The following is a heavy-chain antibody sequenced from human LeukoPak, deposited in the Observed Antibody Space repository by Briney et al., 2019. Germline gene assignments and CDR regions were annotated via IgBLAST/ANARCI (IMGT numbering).Heavy chain of an antibody. Sequence: ASVKVSCKASGYTFTGHYMHWVRQAPGQGLEWMGWFNPNSGGTNYAQKVQGRVTMTTDTSTTTAYMELRSLTSDDTAVYYCAREGSYYDSSGYYSYWGQGTLVTVSS. CDR1: GYTFTGHY. J-gene: IGHJ4*02. V-gene: IGHV1-2*02. CDR3: AREGSYYDSSGYYSY. CDR2: FNPNSGGT. D-gene: IGHD3-22*01.